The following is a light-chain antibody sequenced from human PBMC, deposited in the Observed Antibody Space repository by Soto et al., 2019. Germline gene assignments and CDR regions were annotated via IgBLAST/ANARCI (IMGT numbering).Light chain of an antibody. CDR2: GAS. J-gene: IGKJ4*01. CDR1: QTISGT. Sequence: EIVMTQSPATLSVSPGGRATLPCRASQTISGTLAWYQQKPGQAPRLLIHGASTRAPGFPARFSGSGSGTDFTLTTSSLQPQDFAVYYCQQYDNWPPITFGRGTKVDIK. V-gene: IGKV3-15*01. CDR3: QQYDNWPPIT.